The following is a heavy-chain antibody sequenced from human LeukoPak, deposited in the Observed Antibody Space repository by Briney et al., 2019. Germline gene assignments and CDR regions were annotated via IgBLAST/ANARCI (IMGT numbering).Heavy chain of an antibody. J-gene: IGHJ4*02. CDR1: GFTFSDYN. D-gene: IGHD1-26*01. V-gene: IGHV3-11*04. CDR2: ISRSGSTK. CDR3: AKEVVGHEDYFDY. Sequence: GGSLRLSCAASGFTFSDYNMRWIRQAPGKGLEWVSSISRSGSTKYYADSVKGRFTISRDNSKNTLYLQMNSLRAEDTAVYYCAKEVVGHEDYFDYWGQGTLVTVSS.